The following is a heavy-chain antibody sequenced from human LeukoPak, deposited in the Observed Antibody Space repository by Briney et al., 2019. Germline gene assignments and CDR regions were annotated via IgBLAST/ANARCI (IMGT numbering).Heavy chain of an antibody. V-gene: IGHV1-8*01. Sequence: ASVKVSCKASGYTFTSYDINWVRQATGQGLEWMGWMNPNSGNTGYAQKFQGRVTMTTDTSTSTAYMELRSLTSDDTAVYYCARDRSVVRGVIITFDYWGQGTLVTVSS. J-gene: IGHJ4*02. CDR1: GYTFTSYD. CDR2: MNPNSGNT. D-gene: IGHD3-10*01. CDR3: ARDRSVVRGVIITFDY.